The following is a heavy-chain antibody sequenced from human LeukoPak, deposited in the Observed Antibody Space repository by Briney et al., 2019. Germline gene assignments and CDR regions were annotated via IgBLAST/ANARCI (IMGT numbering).Heavy chain of an antibody. CDR3: ARESRTDYYGDY. D-gene: IGHD3-10*01. V-gene: IGHV3-74*01. J-gene: IGHJ4*02. CDR1: GFTFSSYW. CDR2: IKSDGSST. Sequence: GGSLRLSCAASGFTFSSYWMHWVRKVPGKGLVWVSRIKSDGSSTSYADLVKGRFTMSRDNAKNTLYLQMNSLRAEDTAVYYCARESRTDYYGDYWGQGTLVTVSS.